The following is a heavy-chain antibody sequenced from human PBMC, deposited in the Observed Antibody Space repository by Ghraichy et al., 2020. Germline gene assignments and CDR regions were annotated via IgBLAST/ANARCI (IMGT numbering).Heavy chain of an antibody. CDR2: INSDGSST. CDR1: GLTFSGYW. J-gene: IGHJ3*02. D-gene: IGHD3-22*01. Sequence: LSLTCAASGLTFSGYWMHWVRQAPGKGLVWVSRINSDGSSTSYADSVKGRFTISRDNAKNTLYLQMNSLRAEDTAVYYCARDNDSSGQYYVGAFDIWGQGTMVTVSS. CDR3: ARDNDSSGQYYVGAFDI. V-gene: IGHV3-74*01.